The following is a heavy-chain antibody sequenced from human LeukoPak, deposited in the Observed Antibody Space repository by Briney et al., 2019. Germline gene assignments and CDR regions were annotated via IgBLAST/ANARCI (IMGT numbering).Heavy chain of an antibody. V-gene: IGHV4-38-2*02. CDR1: GYSISSGYY. J-gene: IGHJ4*02. Sequence: SETLSLTCTVSGYSISSGYYWGWIRQPPGKGLEWIGNIYHSGSTYYNPSLKSRVTISTSKNQFSLKLSSVTAADTAVYYCARSGGSGSYQALDYWGQGTLVTVSS. D-gene: IGHD3-10*01. CDR3: ARSGGSGSYQALDY. CDR2: IYHSGST.